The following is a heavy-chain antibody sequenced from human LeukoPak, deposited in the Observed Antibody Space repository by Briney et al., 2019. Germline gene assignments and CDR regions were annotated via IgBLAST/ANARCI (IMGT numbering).Heavy chain of an antibody. CDR3: ARWPNVGPTYYFDS. CDR1: GFTFSGYE. V-gene: IGHV3-48*03. J-gene: IGHJ4*02. Sequence: GGSLRLSCAASGFTFSGYEVNWVRDAPGKGLECISYISRSGTTKDYADSVKGRFTISRDNNNNSLYLQMNSLRAEDTAVYYCARWPNVGPTYYFDSWGQGTLVTVSS. D-gene: IGHD1-26*01. CDR2: ISRSGTTK.